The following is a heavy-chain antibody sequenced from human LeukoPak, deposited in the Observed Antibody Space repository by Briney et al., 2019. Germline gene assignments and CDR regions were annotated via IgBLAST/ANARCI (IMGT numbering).Heavy chain of an antibody. CDR2: IWYDGSNK. J-gene: IGHJ5*02. V-gene: IGHV3-33*01. CDR1: GFTFSNYG. CDR3: TRDVASRNWFDP. Sequence: GGSLRLSCAASGFTFSNYGMHWVRQAPGKGLEWVAFIWYDGSNKYYADSVKGRFTISRDNSKNTLFLQMNSLRAEDTAVYYCTRDVASRNWFDPWGQGTLVTVSS.